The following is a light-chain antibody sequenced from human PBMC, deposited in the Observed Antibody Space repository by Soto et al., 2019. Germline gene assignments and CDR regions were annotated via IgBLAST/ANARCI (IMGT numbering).Light chain of an antibody. J-gene: IGLJ3*02. CDR1: SNDVGGYNF. CDR2: DVS. CDR3: CSYAGGSHTWV. V-gene: IGLV2-11*01. Sequence: QSLLTQPRSVSGSPGQSVTISCTGTSNDVGGYNFVSWYQQNPGKAPKFMIYDVSKRPSGVPDRFSGSKSGNTASLTISGLQADDEADYYCCSYAGGSHTWVFGGGTKLTVL.